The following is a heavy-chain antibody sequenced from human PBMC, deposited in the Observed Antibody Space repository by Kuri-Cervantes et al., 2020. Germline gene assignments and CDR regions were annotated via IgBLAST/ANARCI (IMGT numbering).Heavy chain of an antibody. CDR1: GGSISSYY. CDR2: IYYSGST. J-gene: IGHJ3*02. CDR3: ARHISFRGVIITSAFDI. V-gene: IGHV4-59*12. D-gene: IGHD3-10*01. Sequence: SETLSLTCTVSGGSISSYYWSWIRQAPGEGLEWIANIYYSGSTNYKPSLKSRVSMSVDTSKNQFSLKLNSLTAADTDVYYSARHISFRGVIITSAFDILGQGAMVTVSS.